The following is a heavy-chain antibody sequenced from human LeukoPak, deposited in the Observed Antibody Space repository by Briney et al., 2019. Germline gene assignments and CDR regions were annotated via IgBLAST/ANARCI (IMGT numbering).Heavy chain of an antibody. CDR3: ARVPNREGYCSGGSCYSVYYYYYGMDV. CDR1: GGTFTSYA. J-gene: IGHJ6*02. Sequence: SVKVSCKVSGGTFTSYAISWVRQATGQGLEWMGGIIPIFGTANYAQKFQGRVTITADESTSTAYMELSSLRSEDTAVYYCARVPNREGYCSGGSCYSVYYYYYGMDVWGQGTTVTVSS. V-gene: IGHV1-69*13. CDR2: IIPIFGTA. D-gene: IGHD2-15*01.